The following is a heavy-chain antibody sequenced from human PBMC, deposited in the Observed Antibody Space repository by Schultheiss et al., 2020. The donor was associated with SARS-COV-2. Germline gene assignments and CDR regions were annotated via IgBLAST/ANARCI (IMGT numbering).Heavy chain of an antibody. D-gene: IGHD4-17*01. V-gene: IGHV4-4*07. J-gene: IGHJ6*02. CDR3: ARGWRVDDYALVYYYGMDV. CDR2: FHSSGTT. Sequence: SQTLSLTCTVSGGSISSFYWSWIRQPAGKGLEWIGRFHSSGTTNYNPSLKSRVTMSADTSKNQFSLKLGSVTAADTAVYYCARGWRVDDYALVYYYGMDVWGQGTTVTVSS. CDR1: GGSISSFY.